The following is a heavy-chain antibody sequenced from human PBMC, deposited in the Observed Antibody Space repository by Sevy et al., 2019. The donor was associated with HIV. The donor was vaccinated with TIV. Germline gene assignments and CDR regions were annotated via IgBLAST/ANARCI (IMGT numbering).Heavy chain of an antibody. D-gene: IGHD3-10*01. J-gene: IGHJ6*02. CDR1: GYTFTSYD. CDR3: ARSGVLWFGAFHRGYDYYYGMDV. V-gene: IGHV1-8*01. CDR2: MNPNSGNT. Sequence: ASVKVSCKASGYTFTSYDINWVRQATGQGLEWMGWMNPNSGNTGYAQKFQGRVTMTRNTSISTAYMELSSLRSEDTAVYYCARSGVLWFGAFHRGYDYYYGMDVWGQGTTVTVSS.